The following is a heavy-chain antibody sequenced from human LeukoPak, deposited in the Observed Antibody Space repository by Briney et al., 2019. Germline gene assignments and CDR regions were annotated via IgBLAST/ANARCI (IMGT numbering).Heavy chain of an antibody. CDR2: IKQDGSEK. CDR1: GFTFSTYW. D-gene: IGHD6-6*01. V-gene: IGHV3-7*01. J-gene: IGHJ6*03. CDR3: ARGSIAAPYYYYFMDV. Sequence: GGSLRLSCAASGFTFSTYWMTWVRQAPGKGLEWVANIKQDGSEKYYVDSVKGRFTISRDNAKNPPYLQMNSLRAEDTAVYYCARGSIAAPYYYYFMDVWGKGTTVTVSS.